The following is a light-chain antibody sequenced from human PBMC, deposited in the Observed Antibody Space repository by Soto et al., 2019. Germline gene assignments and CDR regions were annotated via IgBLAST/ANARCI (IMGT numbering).Light chain of an antibody. CDR2: DVS. CDR3: SSYTSSSTLYYV. Sequence: SALTEPASVSGSPGQSITISCTGTSSDVGGYNYVSWYQHHPGKAPKLMIYDVSNRPSGVSNRFSGSKSGNTASLTISGLQAEDEADYYCSSYTSSSTLYYVFGTGTKLTVL. J-gene: IGLJ1*01. CDR1: SSDVGGYNY. V-gene: IGLV2-14*03.